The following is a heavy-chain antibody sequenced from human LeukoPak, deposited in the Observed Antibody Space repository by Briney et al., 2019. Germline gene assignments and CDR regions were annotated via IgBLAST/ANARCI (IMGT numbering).Heavy chain of an antibody. Sequence: ASVKVSCKASGYTFTGYYMHWVRQAPGQGLEWMGWINPNSGGTNYAQKFQGRVTMTRDTSISTAYMELRSLRSDDTAVYYCARDRAYDSSGYYLLQHWGQGTLVTVSS. V-gene: IGHV1-2*02. CDR2: INPNSGGT. J-gene: IGHJ1*01. D-gene: IGHD3-22*01. CDR3: ARDRAYDSSGYYLLQH. CDR1: GYTFTGYY.